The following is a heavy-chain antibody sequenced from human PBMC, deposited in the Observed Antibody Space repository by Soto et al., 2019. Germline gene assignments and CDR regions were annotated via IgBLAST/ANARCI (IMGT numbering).Heavy chain of an antibody. CDR3: ARSCSSGGYYYYYGMDV. D-gene: IGHD6-6*01. CDR1: GYSFTSYW. Sequence: PGESLKISCKGSGYSFTSYWIGWVRQMPGKGLEWMGIIYPGDSDTRYSPSFQGQVTISADKSISTAYLQWSSPKASDTAMYYCARSCSSGGYYYYYGMDVWGQGTTVTVSS. J-gene: IGHJ6*02. CDR2: IYPGDSDT. V-gene: IGHV5-51*01.